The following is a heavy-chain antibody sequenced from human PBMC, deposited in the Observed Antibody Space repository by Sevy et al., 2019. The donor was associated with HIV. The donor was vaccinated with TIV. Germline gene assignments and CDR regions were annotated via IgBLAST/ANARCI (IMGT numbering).Heavy chain of an antibody. J-gene: IGHJ4*02. V-gene: IGHV4-59*08. Sequence: SETLSLTCTVSGGSFTSLYWNWIRQPPGKGLEWIANIYYNGHINYNPSLKSRVTLSLDTSKNQFSLRLSSVTAADTAMYYCAGENAWGRGYSWGQGTLVTVS. CDR2: IYYNGHI. D-gene: IGHD1-26*01. CDR3: AGENAWGRGYS. CDR1: GGSFTSLY.